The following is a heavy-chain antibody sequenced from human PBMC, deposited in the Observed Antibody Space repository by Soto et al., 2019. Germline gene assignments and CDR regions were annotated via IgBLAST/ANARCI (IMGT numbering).Heavy chain of an antibody. J-gene: IGHJ4*02. CDR2: IYTSGDP. Sequence: PGLSLRLSCAASGFTLSTYAMSSARQAPGKGLEWVSGIYTSGDPRYADSVQGRFTISRDDSKNTVYLQMNSLRAEDTAVYYCTRDWERDPEAFFDYWGQGTLVTVSS. CDR3: TRDWERDPEAFFDY. D-gene: IGHD3-3*02. CDR1: GFTLSTYA. V-gene: IGHV3-23*05.